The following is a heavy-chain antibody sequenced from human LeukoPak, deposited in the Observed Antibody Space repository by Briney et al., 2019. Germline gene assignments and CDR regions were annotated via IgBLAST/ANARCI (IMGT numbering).Heavy chain of an antibody. Sequence: GSSGKVSCKASGYTFTSYYMHWVRQAPGQGLEWVGLIIPSGGVTSYAQNFKGRVTMTRDTSTSTVYMELSSLRSEDTAVYYCARDNKERQLGGYWGQGTLVTVSS. CDR1: GYTFTSYY. CDR3: ARDNKERQLGGY. D-gene: IGHD6-13*01. J-gene: IGHJ4*02. CDR2: IIPSGGVT. V-gene: IGHV1-46*01.